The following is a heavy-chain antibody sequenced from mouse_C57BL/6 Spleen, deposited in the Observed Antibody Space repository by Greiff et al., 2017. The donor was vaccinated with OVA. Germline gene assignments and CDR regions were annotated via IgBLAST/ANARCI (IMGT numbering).Heavy chain of an antibody. CDR3: ARSPYYGSSYWYFDV. CDR1: GFTFSSYA. Sequence: EVKLMESGGGLVKPGGSLKLSCAASGFTFSSYAMSWVRQTPEKRLEWVATISDGGSYTYYPDNVKGRFTIDRDNAKNNLYLQMSHLKSEDTAMYYCARSPYYGSSYWYFDVWGTGTTVTVSS. CDR2: ISDGGSYT. V-gene: IGHV5-4*03. D-gene: IGHD1-1*01. J-gene: IGHJ1*03.